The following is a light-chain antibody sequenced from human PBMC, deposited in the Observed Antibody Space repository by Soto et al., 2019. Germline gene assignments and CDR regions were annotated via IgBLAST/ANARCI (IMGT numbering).Light chain of an antibody. Sequence: QSALTQPASVSGSPGQSITISCTGTSNDVGGYNYVYWYQQHPGKAPKLMIDEVSNRPSGVSNRFSGSKSGNTASLTISGLQAEDEADYYCSSYTGSSTPPYVLGTGTKLTVL. CDR2: EVS. CDR3: SSYTGSSTPPYV. CDR1: SNDVGGYNY. J-gene: IGLJ1*01. V-gene: IGLV2-14*01.